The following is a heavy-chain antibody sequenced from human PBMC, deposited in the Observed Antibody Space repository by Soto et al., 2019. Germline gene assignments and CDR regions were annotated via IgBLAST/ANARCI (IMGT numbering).Heavy chain of an antibody. Sequence: GGSLRLSCAASGFTFSSYDMHWVRQATGKGLEWVSAIGTAGDTYYPGSVKGRFTISRENAKNSLYLQMNSLRAEDTAVYYCARGSDYDFWSGYYRGYYYYGMGVWGQGTTVTVSS. CDR3: ARGSDYDFWSGYYRGYYYYGMGV. D-gene: IGHD3-3*01. V-gene: IGHV3-13*01. J-gene: IGHJ6*02. CDR1: GFTFSSYD. CDR2: IGTAGDT.